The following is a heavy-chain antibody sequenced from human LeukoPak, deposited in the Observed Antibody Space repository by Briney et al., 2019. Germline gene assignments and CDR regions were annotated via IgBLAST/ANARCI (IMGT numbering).Heavy chain of an antibody. CDR2: INTNTGNP. V-gene: IGHV7-4-1*02. J-gene: IGHJ3*02. CDR1: GYTINSYA. D-gene: IGHD2-2*01. Sequence: ASVKVSCKASGYTINSYAMNWVRQAPGQGLERMAWINTNTGNPTYAQGFTGRFVFSLDTSISTAYLHISGLKAEDTAVYYCARDGLRSCTSSSCYPGEDAFDIWGQGTMVTVSS. CDR3: ARDGLRSCTSSSCYPGEDAFDI.